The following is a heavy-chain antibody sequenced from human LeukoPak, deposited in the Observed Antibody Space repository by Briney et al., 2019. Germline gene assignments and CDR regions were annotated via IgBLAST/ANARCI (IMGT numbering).Heavy chain of an antibody. CDR1: GGSFSGYY. CDR2: INHSGST. J-gene: IGHJ6*03. D-gene: IGHD6-19*01. Sequence: SETLSLTCTVYGGSFSGYYWSWIRQPPGKGLEWIGEINHSGSTNYNPSLKSRVTISVDTSKNQFSLKLSSVTAADTAVYYCARGSAVARQYYYYYMDVWGKGTTVTVSS. CDR3: ARGSAVARQYYYYYMDV. V-gene: IGHV4-34*01.